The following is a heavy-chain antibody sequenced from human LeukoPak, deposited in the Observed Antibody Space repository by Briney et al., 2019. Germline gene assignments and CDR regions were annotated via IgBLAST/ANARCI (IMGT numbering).Heavy chain of an antibody. CDR3: TRDEDEELVRDY. J-gene: IGHJ4*02. Sequence: GGSLRLSCAASGFTFTSYAMSWVRQAPGKGLEWVSSISSTSTYIYYADSVKGRFTISRDNAKKSLYLQMNSLRADDTAVYYCTRDEDEELVRDYWGQGTLVTVSS. D-gene: IGHD6-13*01. CDR1: GFTFTSYA. V-gene: IGHV3-21*01. CDR2: ISSTSTYI.